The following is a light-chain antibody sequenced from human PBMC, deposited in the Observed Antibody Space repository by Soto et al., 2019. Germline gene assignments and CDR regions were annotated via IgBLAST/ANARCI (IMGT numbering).Light chain of an antibody. J-gene: IGLJ1*01. V-gene: IGLV2-14*01. CDR1: SSDVGGYNY. Sequence: QSVLTQPASVSGSPGRSFTISCTGTSSDVGGYNYVSWYQHHPGKAPKLMIYEVSNRPSGVSNRFSGSKSGNTASLTISGLQAEDEADYYCSSYRDTHNLVFGIGTKVTVL. CDR2: EVS. CDR3: SSYRDTHNLV.